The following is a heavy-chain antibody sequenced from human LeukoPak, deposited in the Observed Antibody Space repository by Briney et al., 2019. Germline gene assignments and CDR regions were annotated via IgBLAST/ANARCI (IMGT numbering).Heavy chain of an antibody. J-gene: IGHJ4*02. Sequence: ASVKVSCKASGGTFSSYAISWVRQAPGQGLEWMGGFDPEDGETIYAQKFQGRVTMTEDTSTDTAYMELSSLRSEDTAVYYCATWSVGVATHDYWGQGTLVTVSS. CDR2: FDPEDGET. CDR1: GGTFSSYA. D-gene: IGHD5-12*01. CDR3: ATWSVGVATHDY. V-gene: IGHV1-24*01.